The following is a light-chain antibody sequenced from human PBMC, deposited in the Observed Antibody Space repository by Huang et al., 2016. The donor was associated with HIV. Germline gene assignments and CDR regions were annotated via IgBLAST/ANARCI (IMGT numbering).Light chain of an antibody. CDR1: QGISSY. CDR3: HQLNSYPRT. V-gene: IGKV1-9*01. J-gene: IGKJ1*01. Sequence: IQLTQSPSSLSASVGDRVTITCRASQGISSYLAWYQQKPGKAPKLLIYAASTLQSGVPSRFSVSGSWTDFTLIISSLQPEDFATYYCHQLNSYPRTFGQGTQVEIK. CDR2: AAS.